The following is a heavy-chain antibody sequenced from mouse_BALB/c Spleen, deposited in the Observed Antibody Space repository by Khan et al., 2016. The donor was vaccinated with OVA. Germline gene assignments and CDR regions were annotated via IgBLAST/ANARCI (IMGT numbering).Heavy chain of an antibody. CDR2: IYYSGTT. D-gene: IGHD1-1*01. CDR3: ARSGTPVVDYWYVDV. CDR1: GYSITSGYS. Sequence: VQLKQSGPDLVKPSQSLSLTCTVTGYSITSGYSWHWIRQFPGNQLEWLGYIYYSGTTNYNPSLQSRISITRDTSKNPFFLQLHSVTTEYTDTYYCARSGTPVVDYWYVDVWGAGTTGTVSS. J-gene: IGHJ1*01. V-gene: IGHV3-1*02.